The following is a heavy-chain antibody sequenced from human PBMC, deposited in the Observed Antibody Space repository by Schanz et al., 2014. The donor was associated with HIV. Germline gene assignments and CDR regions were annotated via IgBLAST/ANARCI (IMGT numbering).Heavy chain of an antibody. CDR1: GYIFTGHL. CDR3: ARDTNFVLDV. J-gene: IGHJ6*02. V-gene: IGHV1-2*02. CDR2: INPNSGAT. D-gene: IGHD2-8*01. Sequence: QVQLVESGAEVKEPGASVKVSCKPYGYIFTGHLMHWVRQAPGHGLEWMGWINPNSGATDSAQKFQGRVTMTRDTSISTAFMELSSLRSDDTAVYYCARDTNFVLDVWGQGTTVTVSS.